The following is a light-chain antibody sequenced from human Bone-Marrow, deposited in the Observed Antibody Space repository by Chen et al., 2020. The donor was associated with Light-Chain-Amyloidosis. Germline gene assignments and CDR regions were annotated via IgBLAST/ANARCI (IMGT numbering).Light chain of an antibody. CDR1: QSVLYNSNNRNY. CDR3: QPFYGPPFT. V-gene: IGKV4-1*01. J-gene: IGKJ3*01. CDR2: WAS. Sequence: DIVMTQSPDSLAVSLGERATINCKSSQSVLYNSNNRNYLACYQQKPGQPPKLLISWASTRASGVSDRFSGSESGADFTLTISSLQAEDVAVYYCQPFYGPPFTFVPGTKVDIK.